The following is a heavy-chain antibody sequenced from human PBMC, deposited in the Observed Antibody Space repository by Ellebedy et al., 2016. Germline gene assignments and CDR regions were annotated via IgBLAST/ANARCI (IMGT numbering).Heavy chain of an antibody. D-gene: IGHD3-16*01. CDR2: VKQDGSEK. V-gene: IGHV3-7*03. CDR1: GFIVSSFF. J-gene: IGHJ4*02. CDR3: ARDRSRLFSAGEDY. Sequence: GESLKISXAPSGFIVSSFFMSWVRQAPGKGLEWVANVKQDGSEKFYADSVKGRFTISRDNAKNSVYLQMNSLSAEDTAVYFCARDRSRLFSAGEDYWGQGALVIVSS.